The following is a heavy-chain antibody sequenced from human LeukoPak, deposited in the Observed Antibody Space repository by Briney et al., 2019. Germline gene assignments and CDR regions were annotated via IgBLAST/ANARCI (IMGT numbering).Heavy chain of an antibody. D-gene: IGHD6-19*01. V-gene: IGHV3-30*03. Sequence: GRSLRLSCAASGFTFSSYGMHWVRQAPGKGLEWVAVISYDGSNKYYADSVKGRFTISRDNSKNTLYLQMNSLRAEDTAVYYCDGSGWYFDYWGQGTLVTVSS. J-gene: IGHJ4*02. CDR2: ISYDGSNK. CDR3: DGSGWYFDY. CDR1: GFTFSSYG.